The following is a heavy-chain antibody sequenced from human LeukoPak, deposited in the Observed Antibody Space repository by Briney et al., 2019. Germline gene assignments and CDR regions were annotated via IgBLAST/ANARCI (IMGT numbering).Heavy chain of an antibody. CDR2: ISLSGSST. V-gene: IGHV3-23*01. J-gene: IGHJ4*02. D-gene: IGHD4-17*01. CDR1: GFTFSSYA. CDR3: AKDPYGDNIYYFDY. Sequence: GGSLRLSCAASGFTFSSYAMSWVRQAPGKGLEWVSAISLSGSSTYYADSVKGRFTISRDNSKNTLYLQMNSLRVEDTAFYYCAKDPYGDNIYYFDYWGQGSLVTVSS.